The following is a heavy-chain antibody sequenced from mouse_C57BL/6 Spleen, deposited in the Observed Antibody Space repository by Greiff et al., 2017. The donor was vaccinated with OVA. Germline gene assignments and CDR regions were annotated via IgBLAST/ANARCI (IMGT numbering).Heavy chain of an antibody. CDR1: GYTFTDYN. V-gene: IGHV1-22*01. Sequence: VQLQQSGPELVKPGASVKMSCKASGYTFTDYNMHWVKQSHGKSLEWIGNINPNNGGTSYNQKFKGKATLTVNKSSSTAYMELRSLTSEDSAVYYCASSGDGYFDYWGQGTTLTVSS. D-gene: IGHD2-3*01. CDR3: ASSGDGYFDY. CDR2: INPNNGGT. J-gene: IGHJ2*01.